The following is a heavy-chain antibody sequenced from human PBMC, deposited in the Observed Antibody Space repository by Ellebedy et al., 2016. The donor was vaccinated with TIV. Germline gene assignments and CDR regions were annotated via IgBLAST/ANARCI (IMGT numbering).Heavy chain of an antibody. CDR3: ARGGPLRFLEWLLCGMDV. CDR2: INHSGST. Sequence: SETLSLXXAVHGGSFSGYYWSWIRQPPGKGLEWIGEINHSGSTNYNPSLKSRVTISVDTSKNQFSLKLSSVTAADTAVYYCARGGPLRFLEWLLCGMDVWGQGTTVTVSS. V-gene: IGHV4-34*01. CDR1: GGSFSGYY. D-gene: IGHD3-3*01. J-gene: IGHJ6*02.